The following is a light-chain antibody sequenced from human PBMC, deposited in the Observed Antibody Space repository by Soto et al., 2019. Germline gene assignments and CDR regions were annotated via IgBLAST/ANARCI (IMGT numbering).Light chain of an antibody. CDR1: QSVLYNSDNKNY. Sequence: DIVMTQSPDSLAVSLGERATINCKSSQSVLYNSDNKNYLAWYQQKAGQPPKLLIYWASTRDSGVPERFSGSGSGENFTLTINNLQAEDVAVYYCQQYYTTLSFGGGTKVEIK. CDR2: WAS. CDR3: QQYYTTLS. J-gene: IGKJ4*01. V-gene: IGKV4-1*01.